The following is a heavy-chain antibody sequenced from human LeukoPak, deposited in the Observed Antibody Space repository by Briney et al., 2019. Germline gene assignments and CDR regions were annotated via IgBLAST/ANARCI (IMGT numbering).Heavy chain of an antibody. CDR1: GYTFTGYY. Sequence: ASVKVSCKASGYTFTGYYMHWVRQAPGQGLEWMGWINPNSGGTNYAQEFQGRVTMTRDTSISTAYMELSRLRSDDTAVYYCARGGYCSSTSCYDWFDPWGQGTLVTVSS. V-gene: IGHV1-2*02. CDR2: INPNSGGT. CDR3: ARGGYCSSTSCYDWFDP. D-gene: IGHD2-2*01. J-gene: IGHJ5*02.